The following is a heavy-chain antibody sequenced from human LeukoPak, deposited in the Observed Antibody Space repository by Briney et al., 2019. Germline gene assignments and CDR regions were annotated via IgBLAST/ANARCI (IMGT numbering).Heavy chain of an antibody. V-gene: IGHV4-59*01. CDR3: ARDLTYYYDSSGYYFGY. Sequence: SETLSLTCTVSGGSISSYYWSWIRQPPGKGLEWIGYIYYSGSTNYNPSLKSRVTISVDTSKNQFSLKLSSVTAADTAVYYCARDLTYYYDSSGYYFGYWGQGTLVTVSS. J-gene: IGHJ4*02. CDR1: GGSISSYY. CDR2: IYYSGST. D-gene: IGHD3-22*01.